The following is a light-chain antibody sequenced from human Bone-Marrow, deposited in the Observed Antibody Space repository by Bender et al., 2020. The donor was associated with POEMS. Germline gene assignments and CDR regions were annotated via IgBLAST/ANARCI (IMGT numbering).Light chain of an antibody. Sequence: QSALTQPPSASGSPGQSVTISCTGTSSDIAGYNFVSWYQQYPGKAPKLMIYEVTNRPSGVSSRFSGSKSGNTASLTISWRQTEDEADYYCCSSAGVGTYVFGTGTKVTVL. CDR1: SSDIAGYNF. J-gene: IGLJ1*01. V-gene: IGLV2-23*02. CDR2: EVT. CDR3: CSSAGVGTYV.